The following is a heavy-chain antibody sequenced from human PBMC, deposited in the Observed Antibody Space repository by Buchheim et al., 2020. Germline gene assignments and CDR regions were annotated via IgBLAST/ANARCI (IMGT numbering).Heavy chain of an antibody. CDR2: IKQDGSEK. CDR3: ARDQWSDYYDSSGYFDYFDY. J-gene: IGHJ4*02. V-gene: IGHV3-7*01. Sequence: EVQLVESGGGLVQPGGSLRLSCAASGFTFSSYWMSWVRQAPGKGLEWVANIKQDGSEKYYVDSVKGRFTISRDNAKNSLYLQMNSLRAEDTAVYYCARDQWSDYYDSSGYFDYFDYWGQGTL. CDR1: GFTFSSYW. D-gene: IGHD3-22*01.